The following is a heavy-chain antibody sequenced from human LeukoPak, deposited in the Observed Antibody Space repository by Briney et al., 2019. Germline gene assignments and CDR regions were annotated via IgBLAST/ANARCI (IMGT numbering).Heavy chain of an antibody. CDR1: GFTFSDYS. J-gene: IGHJ5*02. CDR2: ISNNGRYI. Sequence: TGGSLRLSCAASGFTFSDYSMNWVRQAPGKGLECVSAISNNGRYIYYADSVKGRFSVSRDNAKNSLYLHMDSLRVDDTAVYYCAKEGDCSGSCSYPSASCGQGTLVTVSS. D-gene: IGHD6-19*01. V-gene: IGHV3-21*06. CDR3: AKEGDCSGSCSYPSAS.